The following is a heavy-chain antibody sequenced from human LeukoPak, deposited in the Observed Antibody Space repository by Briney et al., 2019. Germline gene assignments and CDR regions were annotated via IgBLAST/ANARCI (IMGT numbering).Heavy chain of an antibody. D-gene: IGHD6-6*01. CDR2: ISGSGGST. J-gene: IGHJ4*02. CDR1: GFTFSSYA. Sequence: GGSLRLSCAASGFTFSSYAMRWVRQAPGKGPEWVSAISGSGGSTYYADSVKGRFTISRDNSKNTLYLQMNSLRAEDTAVYYCALYSCSSGSGPWGQGTLVTVSS. CDR3: ALYSCSSGSGP. V-gene: IGHV3-23*01.